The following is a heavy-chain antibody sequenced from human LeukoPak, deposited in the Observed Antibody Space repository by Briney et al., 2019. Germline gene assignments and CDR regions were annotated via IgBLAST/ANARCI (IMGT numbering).Heavy chain of an antibody. D-gene: IGHD3-16*01. CDR1: GFTFSSYS. CDR2: ISSSSSYI. J-gene: IGHJ4*02. CDR3: ARDSYYDYVWGSYPFGY. Sequence: PGGSLRLSCAASGFTFSSYSMNWVRQAPGKGLEWVSSISSSSSYIYYADSVKGRFTISRDNAKNSLYLQMNSLRAEDTAVHYCARDSYYDYVWGSYPFGYWGQGTLVTVSS. V-gene: IGHV3-21*01.